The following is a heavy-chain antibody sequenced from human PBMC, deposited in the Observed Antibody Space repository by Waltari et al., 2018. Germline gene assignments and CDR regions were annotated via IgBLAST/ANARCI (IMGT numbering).Heavy chain of an antibody. CDR2: INTNTGNP. J-gene: IGHJ5*02. CDR1: GYIFTESA. V-gene: IGHV7-4-1*02. Sequence: QVQLVQSGSELKKPGASVKVSCTASGYIFTESAIHWVRQAPGQGLELMGWINTNTGNPTYVQGFSGRFVFSLDTSVSTAYLQINSLKAEDTAVYYCTREVVPAATIVVNWFDPWGQGTLVTVSS. CDR3: TREVVPAATIVVNWFDP. D-gene: IGHD2-2*01.